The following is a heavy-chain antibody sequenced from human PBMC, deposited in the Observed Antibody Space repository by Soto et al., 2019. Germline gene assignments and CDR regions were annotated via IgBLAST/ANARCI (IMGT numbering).Heavy chain of an antibody. J-gene: IGHJ5*02. D-gene: IGHD3-22*01. CDR1: GGTFGSDA. CDR3: ARDRTDSGYYTNWLDP. Sequence: SVKVSCKASGGTFGSDAITWGRQAPGQGLEWVGRIIPIFGTTNYAQNLQGRVTISADKSTLTSYMELHSLTSDDTALYYCARDRTDSGYYTNWLDPWGQGTQVTVSS. V-gene: IGHV1-69*06. CDR2: IIPIFGTT.